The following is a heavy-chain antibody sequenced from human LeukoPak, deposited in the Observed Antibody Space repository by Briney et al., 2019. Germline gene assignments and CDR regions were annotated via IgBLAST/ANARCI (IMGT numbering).Heavy chain of an antibody. D-gene: IGHD2-15*01. J-gene: IGHJ4*02. Sequence: SETLSLTCAVYGGSFSGYYWSWIRQPPGKGLEWIGEINHSGSTNYNPSLKSRVTISVDTSKNQFSPRLSSVTAADTAVYYCARGYCSGGSCHLDYWDQGTLVTVSS. CDR2: INHSGST. V-gene: IGHV4-34*01. CDR3: ARGYCSGGSCHLDY. CDR1: GGSFSGYY.